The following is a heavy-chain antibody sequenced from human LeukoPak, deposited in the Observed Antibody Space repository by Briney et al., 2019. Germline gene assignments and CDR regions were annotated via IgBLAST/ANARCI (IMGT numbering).Heavy chain of an antibody. CDR1: GDSVSGNSPA. Sequence: SQTISLTCAIFGDSVSGNSPAWNWIRQSPSRGLEWLGRTYYRSKWYNDYAVSVKGRITINPDTSKNQFSLHLNSVTPEDTAVYYCARDPDYNFEIDYWGQGTLVIVSS. D-gene: IGHD4-11*01. V-gene: IGHV6-1*01. CDR2: TYYRSKWYN. J-gene: IGHJ4*02. CDR3: ARDPDYNFEIDY.